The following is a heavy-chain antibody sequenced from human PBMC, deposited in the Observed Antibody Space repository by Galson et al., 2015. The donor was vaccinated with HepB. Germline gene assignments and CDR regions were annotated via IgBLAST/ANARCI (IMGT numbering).Heavy chain of an antibody. V-gene: IGHV3-30-3*01. J-gene: IGHJ4*02. D-gene: IGHD6-13*01. CDR2: ISYDGSNK. CDR1: GFTFSSYA. CDR3: ARDPWYSSSWYGGDY. Sequence: SLRLSCAASGFTFSSYAMHWVRQAPGKGLEWVAVISYDGSNKYYADSVKGRFTISRDNSKNTLYLQMNSLRAEDTAVYYCARDPWYSSSWYGGDYWGQGTLVTVSS.